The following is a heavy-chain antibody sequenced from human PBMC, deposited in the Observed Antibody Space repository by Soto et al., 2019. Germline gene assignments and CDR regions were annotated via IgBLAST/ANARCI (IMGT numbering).Heavy chain of an antibody. Sequence: SQTLSLTCAISGDSVSSNTASWNWIRQSPSRGLEWLGRTSYRSKWYNDYAVSVKSRITINPDTSKNQFSLQLNSVTPEDTAVYYCARDKLAYYDFWSGYSSYNWFDPWGQGTLVTVSS. CDR1: GDSVSSNTAS. CDR3: ARDKLAYYDFWSGYSSYNWFDP. V-gene: IGHV6-1*01. J-gene: IGHJ5*02. D-gene: IGHD3-3*01. CDR2: TSYRSKWYN.